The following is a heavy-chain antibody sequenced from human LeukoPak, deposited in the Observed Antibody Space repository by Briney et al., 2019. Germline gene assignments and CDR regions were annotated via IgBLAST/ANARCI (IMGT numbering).Heavy chain of an antibody. Sequence: ASVKVSCKASGYTFTSYAMHWVRQAPGQRLEWMGWINAGNGNTKYSQKFQGRVTITRDTSASTAYMELSSLRSEDTAVYYCARESCSGGSCYFDYWGQGTLVTVSS. V-gene: IGHV1-3*01. J-gene: IGHJ4*02. CDR1: GYTFTSYA. D-gene: IGHD2-15*01. CDR3: ARESCSGGSCYFDY. CDR2: INAGNGNT.